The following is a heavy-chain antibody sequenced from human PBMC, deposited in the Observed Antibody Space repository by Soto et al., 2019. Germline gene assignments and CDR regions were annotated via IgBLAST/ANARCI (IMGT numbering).Heavy chain of an antibody. J-gene: IGHJ4*02. CDR1: GFTFSSYG. CDR3: ARELRDCSSTSCFLLFDY. CDR2: IWYDGSNK. D-gene: IGHD2-2*01. Sequence: SLRLSCAASGFTFSSYGMHWVRQAPGKGLEWVAVIWYDGSNKYYADSVKGRFTISRDNSKNTLYLQMNSLRAEDTAVYYCARELRDCSSTSCFLLFDYWGQGTLVTVSS. V-gene: IGHV3-33*01.